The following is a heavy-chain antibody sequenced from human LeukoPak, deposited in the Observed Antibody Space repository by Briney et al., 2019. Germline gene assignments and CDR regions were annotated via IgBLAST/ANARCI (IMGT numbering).Heavy chain of an antibody. CDR1: GGSIYSGGYY. V-gene: IGHV4-31*03. CDR2: IYYTGST. J-gene: IGHJ4*02. D-gene: IGHD4-17*01. CDR3: ARDRGYGDYVGR. Sequence: SQTLSLTCTVSGGSIYSGGYYWSWIRQHPGKGLEWIGYIYYTGSTYYNPSLKSRVAISVDTSKNQFSLILSSVTAADTAVYYCARDRGYGDYVGRWGQGTLVTVSS.